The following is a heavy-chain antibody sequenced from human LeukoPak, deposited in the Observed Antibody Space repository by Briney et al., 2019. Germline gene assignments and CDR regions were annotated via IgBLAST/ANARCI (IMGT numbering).Heavy chain of an antibody. CDR2: ISSSSSYI. V-gene: IGHV3-21*01. J-gene: IGHJ4*02. CDR1: RFTFSSYS. CDR3: AKDSLAAAGTGFDY. Sequence: PGGSLRLSCAASRFTFSSYSMNWVRQAPGKGLEWVSSISSSSSYIYYADSVKGRFTISRDNSKNTLYLQMNSLRAEDTAVYYCAKDSLAAAGTGFDYWGQGTLVTVSS. D-gene: IGHD6-13*01.